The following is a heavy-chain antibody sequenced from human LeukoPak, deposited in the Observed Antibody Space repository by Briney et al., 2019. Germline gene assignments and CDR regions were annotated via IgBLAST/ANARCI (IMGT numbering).Heavy chain of an antibody. CDR2: ISAYNGNT. J-gene: IGHJ5*02. CDR3: ARAEWELWFDP. CDR1: GYTFTSYD. D-gene: IGHD1-26*01. V-gene: IGHV1-18*01. Sequence: GASVKVSCKASGYTFTSYDISWVRQAPEQGLEWMGWISAYNGNTNYAQKLQGRVTMTTDTSTSTAYMELRSLRSDDTAVYYCARAEWELWFDPWGQGTLVTVSS.